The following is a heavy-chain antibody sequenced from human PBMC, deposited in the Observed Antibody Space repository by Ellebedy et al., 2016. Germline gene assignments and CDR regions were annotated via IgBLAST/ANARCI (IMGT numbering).Heavy chain of an antibody. CDR1: GFTFSSYA. V-gene: IGHV3-23*01. D-gene: IGHD1-26*01. CDR2: ISGSGGST. J-gene: IGHJ6*02. Sequence: GESLKISCAASGFTFSSYAMSWVRQAPGKGLEWVSDISGSGGSTYYADSVKGRFTISRDNSRNIVYLRMNSLRAEDTAVYYCAKRTGSYIYYGMDVWGQGTTVTVSS. CDR3: AKRTGSYIYYGMDV.